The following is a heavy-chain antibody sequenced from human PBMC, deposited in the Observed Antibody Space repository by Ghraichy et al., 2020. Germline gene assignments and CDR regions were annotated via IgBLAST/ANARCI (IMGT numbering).Heavy chain of an antibody. V-gene: IGHV3-23*01. J-gene: IGHJ4*02. Sequence: GVLNISCAASGFTFSSYAMSWVRQAPGKGLEWVSAISGSGGSTYYADSVKGRFTISRDNSKNTLYLQMNSLRAEDTAVYYCAKDRGLMVYATPFDYWGQGTLVTVSS. CDR1: GFTFSSYA. CDR2: ISGSGGST. CDR3: AKDRGLMVYATPFDY. D-gene: IGHD2-8*01.